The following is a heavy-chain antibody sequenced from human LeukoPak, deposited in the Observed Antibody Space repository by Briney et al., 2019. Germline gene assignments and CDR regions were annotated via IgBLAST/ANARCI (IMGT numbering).Heavy chain of an antibody. V-gene: IGHV4-61*02. CDR1: GGSISSGSYY. D-gene: IGHD1-20*01. Sequence: PSETRSLTCTVSGGSISSGSYYWSWIRQPAGKGLEWIGRIYTSGSTNYNPSLKSRVTISVDTSKNQFSLKLSSVTAADTAVYYCAREEDNWTPVWFDPWGQGTLVTVSS. J-gene: IGHJ5*02. CDR2: IYTSGST. CDR3: AREEDNWTPVWFDP.